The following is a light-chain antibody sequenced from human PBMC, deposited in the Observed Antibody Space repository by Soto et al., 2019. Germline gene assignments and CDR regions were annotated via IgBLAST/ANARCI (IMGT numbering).Light chain of an antibody. Sequence: EIVMTQSPATLSVSPGERATLSCRASQSVSSNLAWYQQKPGQAPRLLIYGASTRATGIPARFSGSGSGTEFPLTISSLQSEDFAVYYCQQYNNWLWGPFTFGPGTKVDIK. V-gene: IGKV3-15*01. CDR2: GAS. CDR1: QSVSSN. CDR3: QQYNNWLWGPFT. J-gene: IGKJ3*01.